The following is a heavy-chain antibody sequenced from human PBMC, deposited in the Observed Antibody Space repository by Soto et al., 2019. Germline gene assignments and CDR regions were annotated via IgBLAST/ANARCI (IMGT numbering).Heavy chain of an antibody. Sequence: QLQLQESGPGLVKPSETLSLTCTVSGGSISSSSYYWGWIRQPPGKGLEWIGSIYYSGSTYYNPSLKSRVTISVDTSKNQFSLKLSSVTAADMAVYYCAREGRYSNGAFDIWGQGTMVTVSS. D-gene: IGHD6-19*01. CDR3: AREGRYSNGAFDI. CDR1: GGSISSSSYY. CDR2: IYYSGST. J-gene: IGHJ3*02. V-gene: IGHV4-39*01.